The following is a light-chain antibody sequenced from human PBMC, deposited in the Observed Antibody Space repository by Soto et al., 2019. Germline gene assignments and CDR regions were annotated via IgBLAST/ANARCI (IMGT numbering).Light chain of an antibody. V-gene: IGKV3-20*01. J-gene: IGKJ2*01. CDR1: QSVGYNY. CDR3: QQYGSSPYA. Sequence: IVLTQSPGTLSLSPGERATLSCRASQSVGYNYLAWYQHKPGQAPRLLIYDASTRATAIADRFSGSGSGTSFTLTISSLEPEEFAVYYCQQYGSSPYAFGQGTKLESK. CDR2: DAS.